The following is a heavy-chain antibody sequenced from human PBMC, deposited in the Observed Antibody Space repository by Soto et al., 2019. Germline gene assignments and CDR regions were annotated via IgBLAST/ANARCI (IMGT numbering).Heavy chain of an antibody. V-gene: IGHV3-53*01. D-gene: IGHD2-15*01. CDR1: GLSVSSNS. Sequence: EVQLVESGGNLVQPGGSLRLACAVSGLSVSSNSMTWVRQAPGKGLEWVSVIYSGSSTYDADSVKGRFTISRDNAENRLYLQMNSLRVEDTAVYYCERETRSGYFDYWGQGTLVNVSS. CDR3: ERETRSGYFDY. J-gene: IGHJ4*02. CDR2: IYSGSST.